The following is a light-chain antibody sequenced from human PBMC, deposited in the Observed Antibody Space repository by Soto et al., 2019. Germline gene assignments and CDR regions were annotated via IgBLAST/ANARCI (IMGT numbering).Light chain of an antibody. J-gene: IGKJ5*01. CDR2: AAS. V-gene: IGKV1-9*01. CDR1: QGLSSD. CDR3: QQLNSYPIT. Sequence: DIQLTQSPSFLSASVGDRVTITCRASQGLSSDLAWYQQKPGKAPKLLIYAASTLQSGGPSRVSGSGSGTEFTLTISSLQPEHFATYYCQQLNSYPITFGQGTRLEIK.